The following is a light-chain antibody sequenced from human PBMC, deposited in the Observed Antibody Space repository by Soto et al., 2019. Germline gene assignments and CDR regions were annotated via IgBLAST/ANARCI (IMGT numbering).Light chain of an antibody. CDR3: QQYNSYSSWT. J-gene: IGKJ1*01. V-gene: IGKV1-5*03. CDR2: KAS. CDR1: QSISSW. Sequence: DIQMTQSPSTLSASVGDRVTITCRASQSISSWLAWYQQKPGKAPKLLIYKASSLESGVPLRFRSSGTGTEFTLTISSLQPDDFETYYCQQYNSYSSWTFGQGTKVEIK.